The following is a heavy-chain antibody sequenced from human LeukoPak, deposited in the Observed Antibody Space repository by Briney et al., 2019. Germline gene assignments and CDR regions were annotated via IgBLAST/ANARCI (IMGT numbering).Heavy chain of an antibody. Sequence: SETLSLTYAVYGGSFSGYYWSWIRQPPGKGLEWIGEINHSGSTNYNPSLKSRVTISVDTSKNQFSLKLSSVTAADTAVYYCARGYCSSTSCPTKVWRYYHYYYMDVWGKGTTVTVSS. V-gene: IGHV4-34*01. D-gene: IGHD2-2*01. CDR3: ARGYCSSTSCPTKVWRYYHYYYMDV. J-gene: IGHJ6*03. CDR1: GGSFSGYY. CDR2: INHSGST.